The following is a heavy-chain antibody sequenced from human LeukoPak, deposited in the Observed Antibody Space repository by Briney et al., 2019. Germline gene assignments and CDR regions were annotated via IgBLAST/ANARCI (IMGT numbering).Heavy chain of an antibody. CDR2: ISGSGGST. CDR3: AKDLGMGDYFDY. Sequence: GGSLRLSCAASGFTFSSYAMSWVRQAPGKGLEWVSAISGSGGSTYCADSVKGRFTISRDNSKNTLYLQINSLRAEDTAVYYCAKDLGMGDYFDYWGQGTLVTVSS. J-gene: IGHJ4*02. CDR1: GFTFSSYA. D-gene: IGHD7-27*01. V-gene: IGHV3-23*01.